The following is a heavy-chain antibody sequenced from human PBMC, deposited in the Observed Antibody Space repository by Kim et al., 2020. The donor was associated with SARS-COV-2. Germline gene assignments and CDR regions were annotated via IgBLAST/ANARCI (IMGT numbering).Heavy chain of an antibody. V-gene: IGHV3-48*04. CDR2: ISSSSGTI. CDR1: GFTFSSYD. D-gene: IGHD3-10*01. CDR3: ARWGIYGSNSHPPNYYFDY. J-gene: IGHJ4*02. Sequence: GGSLRLSCAASGFTFSSYDMNWVRQAPGKGLEWVSYISSSSGTIYYADSVKGRFTISRDNAKNSLYLQMNSLRAEDTAVYYCARWGIYGSNSHPPNYYFDYWGQGTLVTVSS.